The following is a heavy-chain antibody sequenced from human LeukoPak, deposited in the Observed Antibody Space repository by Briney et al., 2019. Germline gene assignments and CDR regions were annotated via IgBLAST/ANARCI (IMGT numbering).Heavy chain of an antibody. CDR2: ISGSGGST. CDR3: AKDSIVGATGHYFDY. J-gene: IGHJ4*02. D-gene: IGHD1-26*01. V-gene: IGHV3-23*01. CDR1: GFTFSSYA. Sequence: GGSLRVSCAASGFTFSSYAMSWVRQAPGKGLEWVSGISGSGGSTYYADSVKGRFTISRDNSKNTLYLQMTSLRAGDTAVYYCAKDSIVGATGHYFDYWGQGTLVTVSS.